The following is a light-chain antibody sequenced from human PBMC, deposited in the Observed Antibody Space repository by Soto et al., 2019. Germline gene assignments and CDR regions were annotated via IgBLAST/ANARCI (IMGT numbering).Light chain of an antibody. CDR1: QGISSY. CDR2: AAS. Sequence: AIRMTQSPSSFSASTGDRVTTTCRASQGISSYLAWYQQKPGKAPKLLIYAASTLQSGVPSRFSGSGSGTDFTLTISYLQSEDFATYYCQQYYSYPPFTFGPGTKVDIK. V-gene: IGKV1-8*01. J-gene: IGKJ3*01. CDR3: QQYYSYPPFT.